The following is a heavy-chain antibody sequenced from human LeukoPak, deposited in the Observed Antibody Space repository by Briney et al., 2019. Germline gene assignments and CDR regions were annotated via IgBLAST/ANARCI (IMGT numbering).Heavy chain of an antibody. V-gene: IGHV3-21*01. Sequence: GGSLRLSCAASKFTFNTYRMNWVRQAPGKGLEWVSSISSSSSYIYYADSVKGRFTISRDNAKNSLYLQMNSLRAEDTAVYYCASTAYYYYAMDVWGQGTTVTVSS. J-gene: IGHJ6*02. CDR3: ASTAYYYYAMDV. D-gene: IGHD5-18*01. CDR2: ISSSSSYI. CDR1: KFTFNTYR.